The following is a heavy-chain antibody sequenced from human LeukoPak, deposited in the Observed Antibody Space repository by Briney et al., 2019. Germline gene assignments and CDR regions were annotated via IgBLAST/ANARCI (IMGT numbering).Heavy chain of an antibody. CDR1: GFTFSSYG. J-gene: IGHJ6*02. CDR3: ARDLSGYYGSGTETPYYYGMDV. V-gene: IGHV3-30*03. D-gene: IGHD3-10*01. CDR2: ISYDGSNK. Sequence: GGSLRLSCAASGFTFSSYGMHWVRQAPGKGLEWVAVISYDGSNKYYADSVKGRFTISRDNAKNSLYLQMNSLRAEDTAVYYCARDLSGYYGSGTETPYYYGMDVWGQGTTVTVSS.